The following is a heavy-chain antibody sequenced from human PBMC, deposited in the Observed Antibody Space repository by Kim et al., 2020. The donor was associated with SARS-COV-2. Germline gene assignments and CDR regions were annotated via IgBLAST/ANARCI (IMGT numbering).Heavy chain of an antibody. V-gene: IGHV4-59*13. CDR2: IYYSGST. CDR1: GGSISSYY. CDR3: ARDSHYGSGSRSWYFDL. J-gene: IGHJ2*01. D-gene: IGHD3-10*01. Sequence: SETLSLTCTVSGGSISSYYWSWIRQPPGKGLEWIGYIYYSGSTNYNPSLKSRVTISVDTSKNQFSLKLSSVTAADTAVYYCARDSHYGSGSRSWYFDLWGRGTLVTVSS.